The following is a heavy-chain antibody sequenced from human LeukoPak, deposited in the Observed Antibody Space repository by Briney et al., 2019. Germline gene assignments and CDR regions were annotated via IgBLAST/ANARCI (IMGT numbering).Heavy chain of an antibody. Sequence: SGTLSLTCTVSGYSISSGYYWGWIRQPPGKGLGWIGSIYHSGSTYYNPSLKSRVNISVDTSKNQVYLKLSPVTAADTAVYYCARAGERNYDFWSGYYYYMDVWRKGTTVSVPS. D-gene: IGHD3-3*01. V-gene: IGHV4-38-2*02. CDR1: GYSISSGYY. J-gene: IGHJ6*03. CDR2: IYHSGST. CDR3: ARAGERNYDFWSGYYYYMDV.